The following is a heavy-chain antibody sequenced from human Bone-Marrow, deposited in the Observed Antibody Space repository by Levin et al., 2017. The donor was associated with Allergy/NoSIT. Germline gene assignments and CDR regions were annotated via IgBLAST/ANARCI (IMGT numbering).Heavy chain of an antibody. Sequence: ASVKVSCKASGYTFIGYYMHWVRQAPGQGLEWMGWINPDNGGTHYAEKFQGRVTMTRDTSINTVFQHLDKLTSADTAVYVCAKRVGRTGLQARFFCWFDAWGQGALVTVSS. CDR1: GYTFIGYY. CDR2: INPDNGGT. CDR3: AKRVGRTGLQARFFCWFDA. V-gene: IGHV1-2*02. J-gene: IGHJ5*02. D-gene: IGHD6-6*01.